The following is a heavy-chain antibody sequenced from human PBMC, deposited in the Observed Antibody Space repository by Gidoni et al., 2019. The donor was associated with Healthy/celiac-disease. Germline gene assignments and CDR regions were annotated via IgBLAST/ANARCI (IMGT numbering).Heavy chain of an antibody. CDR1: GFSLSTSGMC. V-gene: IGHV2-70*01. J-gene: IGHJ6*03. CDR2: IDCEDDK. D-gene: IGHD3-22*01. Sequence: QVTLRESGPTLVKPTQTLTLTCTFSGFSLSTSGMCVSWIRQPPGKALEWLALIDCEDDKYYSTSLKTRLTISKDTSKNQVVLTMTNMDPVDTATYYCARTSRTYYYDSSGYYPRRRYYYMDVWGKGTTVTVSS. CDR3: ARTSRTYYYDSSGYYPRRRYYYMDV.